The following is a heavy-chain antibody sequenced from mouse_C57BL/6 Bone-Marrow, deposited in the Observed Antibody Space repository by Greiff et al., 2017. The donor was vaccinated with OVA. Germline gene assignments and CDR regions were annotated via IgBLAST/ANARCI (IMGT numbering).Heavy chain of an antibody. CDR2: IYPRSGNT. J-gene: IGHJ3*01. CDR1: GYTFTSYG. CDR3: ARGGYESY. Sequence: VQLVESGAELARPGASVKLSCKASGYTFTSYGISWVKQRTGQGLEWIGEIYPRSGNTYYNEKFKGKATLTADKSSSTAYMELRSLTSEDSAVYFCARGGYESYWGQGTLVTVSA. D-gene: IGHD2-2*01. V-gene: IGHV1-81*01.